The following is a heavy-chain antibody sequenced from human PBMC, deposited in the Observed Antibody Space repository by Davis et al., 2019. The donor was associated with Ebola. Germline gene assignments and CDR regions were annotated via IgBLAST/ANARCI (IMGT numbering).Heavy chain of an antibody. CDR1: GFTFSSYG. Sequence: GESLKISCAASGFTFSSYGMHWVRQAPGKGLEWVTVISYDGTNKYYADSVKGRFTISRDKSKNTLYLQMSGLRVEDTAVYYCAKCLTHNDLVTGLDHWGQGILVTVSS. J-gene: IGHJ4*02. CDR3: AKCLTHNDLVTGLDH. V-gene: IGHV3-30*18. CDR2: ISYDGTNK. D-gene: IGHD3-9*01.